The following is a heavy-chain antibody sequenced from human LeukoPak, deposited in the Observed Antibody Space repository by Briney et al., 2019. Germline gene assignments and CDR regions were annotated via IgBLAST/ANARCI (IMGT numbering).Heavy chain of an antibody. Sequence: GGSLRLSCSVSGFTFSDYTMYWVRQAPGKGLEYVSAITSNGGSTFHAHSVKGRFTISRDNSKNTLYLQMSSLRAEDTAVYYCVKGRGYSYGAGAFDIWGQGTRVTVSS. CDR2: ITSNGGST. J-gene: IGHJ3*02. CDR1: GFTFSDYT. CDR3: VKGRGYSYGAGAFDI. D-gene: IGHD5-18*01. V-gene: IGHV3-64D*09.